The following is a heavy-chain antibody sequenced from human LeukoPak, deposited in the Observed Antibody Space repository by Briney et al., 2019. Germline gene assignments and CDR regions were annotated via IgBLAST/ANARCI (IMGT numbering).Heavy chain of an antibody. Sequence: ASVKVSCMASGYTFTSYGISWVRQAPGPGLEWLGWISAYNGNTNYAQKLQGRVTMTTDTSTSTAYMALRSLRSDDTAVDYCAREKSRITISMDVWGKGTTVTVSS. D-gene: IGHD3-3*01. CDR3: AREKSRITISMDV. J-gene: IGHJ6*03. V-gene: IGHV1-18*01. CDR1: GYTFTSYG. CDR2: ISAYNGNT.